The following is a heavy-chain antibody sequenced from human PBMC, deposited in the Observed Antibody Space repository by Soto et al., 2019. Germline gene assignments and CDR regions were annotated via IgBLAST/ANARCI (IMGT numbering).Heavy chain of an antibody. V-gene: IGHV3-23*01. D-gene: IGHD4-4*01. CDR2: ISGSGEYT. CDR3: AKDQGTTVTVNFYS. CDR1: GFTFSSYA. Sequence: GGSLRLSCAASGFTFSSYAMSWVRQAPGKGLEWVSAISGSGEYTYSAASVKGRFTISRDNSKNTLYLQMNSLRAEYTAVYYCAKDQGTTVTVNFYSWGQGTLVTVSS. J-gene: IGHJ4*02.